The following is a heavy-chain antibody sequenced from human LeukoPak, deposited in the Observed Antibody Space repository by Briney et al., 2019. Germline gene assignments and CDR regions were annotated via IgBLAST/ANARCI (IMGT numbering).Heavy chain of an antibody. V-gene: IGHV3-23*01. Sequence: GGSLRLSCAASGFTFSSYAMRWVRQATGKGLEWVSAISGSGGSTYYADSVKGRFTISRDNPKNTLYLQMNSLRAEDTAVYYCAKGPVVPAAIKGNWFDPWGQGTLVTVSS. CDR2: ISGSGGST. J-gene: IGHJ5*02. CDR1: GFTFSSYA. CDR3: AKGPVVPAAIKGNWFDP. D-gene: IGHD2-2*01.